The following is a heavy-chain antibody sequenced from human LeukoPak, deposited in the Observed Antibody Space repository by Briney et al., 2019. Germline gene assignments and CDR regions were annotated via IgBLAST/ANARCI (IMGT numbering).Heavy chain of an antibody. CDR3: ARDITRTNWFDP. Sequence: SETLSLTCTVSGGSISSYYWSWIRQPAGKGLEWIGRIYTSGSTNYNPSLKSRVTMSVDTSKNQFSLKLSSVAAADTAVYYCARDITRTNWFDPWGQGTLVTVSS. J-gene: IGHJ5*02. CDR1: GGSISSYY. CDR2: IYTSGST. D-gene: IGHD3-10*01. V-gene: IGHV4-4*07.